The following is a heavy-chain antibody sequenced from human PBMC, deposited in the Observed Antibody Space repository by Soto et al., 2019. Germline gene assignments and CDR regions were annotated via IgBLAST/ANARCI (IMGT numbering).Heavy chain of an antibody. V-gene: IGHV5-10-1*03. CDR3: ARYVRGGTPGGAFDI. Sequence: EVQLVQSGAEVKKPGESLRISCKGSGYSFTSYWISWVRQMPGKGLEWMGRIDPSDSYTNYSPSFQGHVTISADKSISPAYLQWSSLKASDTAMYYCARYVRGGTPGGAFDIWGQGTMVTVSS. J-gene: IGHJ3*02. CDR1: GYSFTSYW. D-gene: IGHD2-15*01. CDR2: IDPSDSYT.